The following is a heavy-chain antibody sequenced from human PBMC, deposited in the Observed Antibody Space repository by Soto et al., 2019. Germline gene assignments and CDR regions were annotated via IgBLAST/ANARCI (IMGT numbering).Heavy chain of an antibody. V-gene: IGHV4-34*01. D-gene: IGHD1-26*01. J-gene: IGHJ4*02. CDR2: INHSGST. CDR1: GGSFSGYY. Sequence: SETLSLTCAVYGGSFSGYYWSWIRQPPGKGLEWIGEINHSGSTNYNPSLKSRVTISVDTSKNQFSLKLSSVTAADTAVYYCARGRGATYYWGQGTLVTVSS. CDR3: ARGRGATYY.